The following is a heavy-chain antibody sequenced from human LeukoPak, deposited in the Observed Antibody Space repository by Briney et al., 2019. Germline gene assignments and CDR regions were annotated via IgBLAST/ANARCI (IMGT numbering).Heavy chain of an antibody. CDR2: INPNSGGT. CDR1: GYTFTGYY. J-gene: IGHJ4*02. V-gene: IGHV1-2*02. D-gene: IGHD2-2*02. CDR3: ARGGERYCSSTSCYTGGFDY. Sequence: ASVKVSCKASGYTFTGYYMHWVRQAPGQGLEWMGWINPNSGGTNYAQKFQGRVTMTRDTSISTAYMELSRLRSDDTAVYYCARGGERYCSSTSCYTGGFDYWGQGTLVTVSS.